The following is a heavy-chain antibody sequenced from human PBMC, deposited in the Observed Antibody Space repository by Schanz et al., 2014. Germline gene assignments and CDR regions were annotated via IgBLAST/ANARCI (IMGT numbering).Heavy chain of an antibody. CDR2: ISFYDGKT. CDR3: ARNIIATARAYDI. V-gene: IGHV1-18*01. J-gene: IGHJ3*02. CDR1: GYTVTYYG. D-gene: IGHD6-13*01. Sequence: QVHLEQSGAEVKKPGASVKVSCKASGYTVTYYGLNWVRQAPGQGLEWVGWISFYDGKTKFAQKFQGRVSMTTDTSTSTAYMELRSLRSDDTALYYCARNIIATARAYDIWGQGTMVTVSS.